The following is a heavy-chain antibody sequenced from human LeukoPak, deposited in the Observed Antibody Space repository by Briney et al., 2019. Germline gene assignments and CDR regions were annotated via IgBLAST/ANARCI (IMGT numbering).Heavy chain of an antibody. CDR2: IYTSGST. CDR1: GGSITNYY. V-gene: IGHV4-4*09. J-gene: IGHJ4*02. Sequence: KPSETLSLTCTVSGGSITNYYWSWIRQPPGKRLEWIGYIYTSGSTNYNPSLKSRVTISVDTSENQFSLNLSSVTAADTAVYYCARHSGYRSYYFDYWGQGTLVTVSS. CDR3: ARHSGYRSYYFDY. D-gene: IGHD5-12*01.